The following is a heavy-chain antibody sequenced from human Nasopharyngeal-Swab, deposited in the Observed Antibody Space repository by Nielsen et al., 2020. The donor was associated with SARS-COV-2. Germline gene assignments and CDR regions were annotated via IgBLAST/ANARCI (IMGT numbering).Heavy chain of an antibody. CDR3: ARGPFYYFDY. J-gene: IGHJ4*02. Sequence: WIPQPPGKGLEWVAVISYDGSNKYYADSVKGRFTISRDNSKNTLYLQMNSLRAEDTAVYYCARGPFYYFDYWGQGTLVTVSS. CDR2: ISYDGSNK. V-gene: IGHV3-30-3*01.